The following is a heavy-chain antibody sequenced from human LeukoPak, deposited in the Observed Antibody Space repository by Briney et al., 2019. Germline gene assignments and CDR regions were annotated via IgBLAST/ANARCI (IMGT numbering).Heavy chain of an antibody. V-gene: IGHV3-21*04. CDR1: GFTFSSYS. Sequence: GGSLRLSCAASGFTFSSYSMNWVRQAPGKGLEWVSSISSSSSYIYYADSVKGRFTISRDNAKNSLYLQMNSLRAEDTALYYCAKVGYCSSTSCLGVYYFDYWGQGTLVTVSS. J-gene: IGHJ4*02. CDR3: AKVGYCSSTSCLGVYYFDY. CDR2: ISSSSSYI. D-gene: IGHD2-2*01.